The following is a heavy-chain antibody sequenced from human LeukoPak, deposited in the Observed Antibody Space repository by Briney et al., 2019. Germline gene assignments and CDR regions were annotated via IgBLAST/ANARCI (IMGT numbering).Heavy chain of an antibody. Sequence: PGGSLRLSCAASGFTFSSYAMSWVRQAPGKGLEWVSAISGSGGSTYYADSVKGRFTISRDNSKNTLYLQMNSLRAEDTAVYYCAILKYQDYVGYYVDYWGQGILVTVSS. CDR1: GFTFSSYA. J-gene: IGHJ4*02. CDR3: AILKYQDYVGYYVDY. V-gene: IGHV3-23*01. D-gene: IGHD2-2*01. CDR2: ISGSGGST.